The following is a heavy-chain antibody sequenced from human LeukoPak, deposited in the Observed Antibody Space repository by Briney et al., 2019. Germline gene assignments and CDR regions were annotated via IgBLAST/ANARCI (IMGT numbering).Heavy chain of an antibody. CDR1: GFTFSSYG. CDR3: ARYCSGGSCYDGMDV. V-gene: IGHV3-30*03. CDR2: ISYDGSNK. D-gene: IGHD2-15*01. Sequence: GGSLRLSCAASGFTFSSYGMHWVRQAPGKGLEWVAVISYDGSNKYYADSVKGRFTISRDNSKNTLYLQMNSLRAEDTAVYYCARYCSGGSCYDGMDVWGQGTTVTVSS. J-gene: IGHJ6*02.